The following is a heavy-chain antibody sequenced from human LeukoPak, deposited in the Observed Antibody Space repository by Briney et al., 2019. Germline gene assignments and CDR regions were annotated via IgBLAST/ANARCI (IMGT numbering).Heavy chain of an antibody. CDR2: ITGSGGNT. Sequence: GGSLRLSCGASGFTFSNYAMSWVRQAPGKGLEWVSAITGSGGNTYYADSVKGRFTIYRDNSKNTLYLQMNSLRAEDTAVYYCAKWGDYDVLTGYYVSDYWGQGTLVTVSS. CDR3: AKWGDYDVLTGYYVSDY. J-gene: IGHJ4*02. D-gene: IGHD3-9*01. CDR1: GFTFSNYA. V-gene: IGHV3-23*01.